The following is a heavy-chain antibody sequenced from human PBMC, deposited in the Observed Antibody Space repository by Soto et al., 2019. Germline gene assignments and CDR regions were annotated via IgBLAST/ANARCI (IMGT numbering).Heavy chain of an antibody. CDR1: GGSISSSDW. V-gene: IGHV4-4*02. D-gene: IGHD6-19*01. J-gene: IGHJ6*02. CDR3: ARLEAVEGYDGMDV. CDR2: IYHSGST. Sequence: QVQLQESGPGLVKPSGTLSLTCVVSGGSISSSDWWSWVRQPPGKGLEWIGEIYHSGSTNHNPSLMSRVPISVDKSKTQSSLKLGSVTAADTAVYYCARLEAVEGYDGMDVWGQGTTVTVSS.